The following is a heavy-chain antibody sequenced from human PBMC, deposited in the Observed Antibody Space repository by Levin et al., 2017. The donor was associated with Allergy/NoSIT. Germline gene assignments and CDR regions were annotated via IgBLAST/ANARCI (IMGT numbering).Heavy chain of an antibody. Sequence: GESLKISCAASGFTFSSYWMTWVRQAPGKGLEWVANIKGSEKYYVDSVKGRFTISRDNAKNSLYLQMNTLRAEDTAVYYCARGGSYFRYWGQGTLVSVSS. CDR2: IKGSEK. V-gene: IGHV3-7*04. J-gene: IGHJ4*02. CDR1: GFTFSSYW. D-gene: IGHD1-26*01. CDR3: ARGGSYFRY.